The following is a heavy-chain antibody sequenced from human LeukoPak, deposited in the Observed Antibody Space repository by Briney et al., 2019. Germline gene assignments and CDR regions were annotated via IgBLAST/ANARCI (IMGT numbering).Heavy chain of an antibody. V-gene: IGHV3-30-3*01. CDR3: ARAPIRAGGNLDV. J-gene: IGHJ6*04. CDR1: GFTFSSYA. Sequence: PGGSLRLSCAASGFTFSSYAMHWVRQAPGKGLEWVAVISYDGSNKYYADSVKGRFTISRDNSKNTLYLQMNSLRAEDTAVYYCARAPIRAGGNLDVWGKGTTVTVFS. CDR2: ISYDGSNK. D-gene: IGHD4-23*01.